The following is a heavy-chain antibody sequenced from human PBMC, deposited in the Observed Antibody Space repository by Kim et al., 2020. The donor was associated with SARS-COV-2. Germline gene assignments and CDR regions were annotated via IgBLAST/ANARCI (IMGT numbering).Heavy chain of an antibody. CDR3: AKGSGCDYAFDS. J-gene: IGHJ4*02. V-gene: IGHV3-9*03. Sequence: IDYADSVKCRITIARDNATNSLLLQMNSLRTNDVYFYYCAKGSGCDYAFDSWGQGTLVTVSS. D-gene: IGHD5-12*01. CDR2: I.